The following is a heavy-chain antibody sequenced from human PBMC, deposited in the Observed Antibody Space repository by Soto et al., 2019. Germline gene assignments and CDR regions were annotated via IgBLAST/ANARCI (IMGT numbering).Heavy chain of an antibody. CDR2: ISYNGKNK. V-gene: IGHV3-30*04. D-gene: IGHD2-15*01. CDR3: ATDGVQYVVSGLYFFDY. CDR1: GSTLNNYA. Sequence: GGSLRLSCAASGSTLNNYAMHWVRQVPGKGLEWVAFISYNGKNKYYGDSVKGRFTISRDDSKNTLFLQMNSLRSEDTAVYYCATDGVQYVVSGLYFFDYWGQGALVTVSS. J-gene: IGHJ4*02.